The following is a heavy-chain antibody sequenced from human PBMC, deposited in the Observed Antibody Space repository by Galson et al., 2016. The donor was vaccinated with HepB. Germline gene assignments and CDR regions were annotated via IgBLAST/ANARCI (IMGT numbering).Heavy chain of an antibody. J-gene: IGHJ4*02. D-gene: IGHD6-13*01. V-gene: IGHV3-7*02. Sequence: SLRLSCAASGFTFNSHWMTWVRQVPGEGLEWVANIKEDGSVKYYVDSVKGRFTISRDNAKKSLYLQMNSLRAEDTAVYYCARVSGVAAGGTILRGGYWGQGTLVTVSS. CDR3: ARVSGVAAGGTILRGGY. CDR2: IKEDGSVK. CDR1: GFTFNSHW.